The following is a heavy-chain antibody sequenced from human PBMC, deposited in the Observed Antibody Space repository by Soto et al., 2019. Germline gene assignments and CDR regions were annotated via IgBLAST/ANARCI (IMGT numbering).Heavy chain of an antibody. V-gene: IGHV4-59*01. CDR1: GGSISSYY. D-gene: IGHD6-19*01. J-gene: IGHJ6*02. Sequence: SETLSLTCTVSGGSISSYYWSWIRQPPGKGLEWIGYIYYSGSTNYNPSLKGRVTISVDTSKNQFSLKLSSVTAADTAVYYCARDRGRAVAGSYYYYGMDVWGQGTTVTVS. CDR2: IYYSGST. CDR3: ARDRGRAVAGSYYYYGMDV.